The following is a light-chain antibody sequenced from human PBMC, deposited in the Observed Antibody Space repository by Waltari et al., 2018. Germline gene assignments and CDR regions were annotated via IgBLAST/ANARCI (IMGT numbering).Light chain of an antibody. CDR1: KLGRKY. CDR2: QDN. CDR3: QAWDSTTAV. J-gene: IGLJ2*01. Sequence: SFELTQSPSVSVSLGQPATITCAGAKLGRKYVSWYKQKPGQSPVLVVYQDNRRPSWIPERFSGSNSGSTATLIISGTQAMDEADYYCQAWDSTTAVFGGGTKLTVL. V-gene: IGLV3-1*01.